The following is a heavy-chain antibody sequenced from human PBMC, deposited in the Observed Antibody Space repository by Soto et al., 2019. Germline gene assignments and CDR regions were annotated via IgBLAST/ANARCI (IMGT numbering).Heavy chain of an antibody. D-gene: IGHD6-13*01. CDR1: GYSFNSHY. V-gene: IGHV1-46*02. J-gene: IGHJ4*02. CDR3: ARDRRDRMSSSWYYFDY. CDR2: INPSGGST. Sequence: ASVKVSCKAIGYSFNSHYMHGVRQSPGQGLEWMGIINPSGGSTSYAQKFQGRVTMTRDTSTSTVYMELSSLRSEDTAVYYCARDRRDRMSSSWYYFDYWGQGTLVTVSS.